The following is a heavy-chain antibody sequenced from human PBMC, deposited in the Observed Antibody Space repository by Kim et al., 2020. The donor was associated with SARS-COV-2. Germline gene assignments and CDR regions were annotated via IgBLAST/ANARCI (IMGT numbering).Heavy chain of an antibody. D-gene: IGHD6-19*01. V-gene: IGHV4-39*07. CDR1: GGSLSSSSYY. CDR2: IHYSGTI. Sequence: SETLSLTCTVSGGSLSSSSYYWGWLRQPPGKGLEWIGTIHYSGTIYYNPSLKSRVTISVDTSKNQFSLKLSSVTAADTAVYYCARDRGSSGWTDYWGQGTLVTVSS. CDR3: ARDRGSSGWTDY. J-gene: IGHJ4*02.